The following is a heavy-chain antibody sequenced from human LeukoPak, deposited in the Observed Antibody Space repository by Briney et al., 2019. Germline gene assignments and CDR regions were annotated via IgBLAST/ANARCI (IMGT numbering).Heavy chain of an antibody. V-gene: IGHV3-21*01. CDR3: ARESIYGDPGF. J-gene: IGHJ4*02. CDR1: GFTFSIYS. CDR2: ISSGSTYI. D-gene: IGHD4-17*01. Sequence: GGSLRLSCAASGFTFSIYSMNWVRQAPGKGLEWVSSISSGSTYIYYADSVKGRFTISRDNAKNSLYLQMSSLRAEDTAVYYCARESIYGDPGFWGQGTLVTVSS.